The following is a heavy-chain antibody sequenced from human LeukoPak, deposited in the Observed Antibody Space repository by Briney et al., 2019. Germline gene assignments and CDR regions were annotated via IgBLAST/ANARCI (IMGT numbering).Heavy chain of an antibody. D-gene: IGHD3-22*01. CDR1: GFTFSSYA. CDR3: AKLPQRPYYYDSSGYSAIDY. CDR2: ISGSGGST. Sequence: GSLRLSCAASGFTFSSYAMSWVRQAPGKGLEWVSAISGSGGSTYYADSVKGRFTISRDNSKNTLYLQMNSLRAEDTAVYYCAKLPQRPYYYDSSGYSAIDYWGQGTLVTVSS. V-gene: IGHV3-23*01. J-gene: IGHJ4*02.